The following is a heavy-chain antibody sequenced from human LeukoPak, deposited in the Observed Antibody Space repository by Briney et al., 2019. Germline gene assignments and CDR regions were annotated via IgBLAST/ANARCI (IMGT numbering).Heavy chain of an antibody. J-gene: IGHJ4*02. CDR1: GNSISNFY. CDR3: ARATYSGDTSYVFDY. Sequence: SETLSLTCSVSGNSISNFYWNWFRQPAGNRLEWIGRLYDSGTTSYNPSLASRVPMSLDTSRNQFSLRLNSVTAADTAVYYCARATYSGDTSYVFDYWGQGTLVSVSS. CDR2: LYDSGTT. V-gene: IGHV4-4*07. D-gene: IGHD1-26*01.